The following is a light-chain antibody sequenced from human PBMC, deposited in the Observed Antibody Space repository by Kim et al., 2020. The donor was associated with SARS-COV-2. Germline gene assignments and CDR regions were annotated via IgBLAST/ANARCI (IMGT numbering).Light chain of an antibody. CDR3: AAWDAGLNSLV. J-gene: IGLJ3*02. CDR2: RY. V-gene: IGLV1-44*01. Sequence: PGQTVTISCSGSASSIGTYPFYWDQQLPGTAPKPLMHRYQRPAGGPDRFSASKFGTSASLAITGLQSEDEAYYYCAAWDAGLNSLVFGGGTQLTVL. CDR1: ASSIGTYP.